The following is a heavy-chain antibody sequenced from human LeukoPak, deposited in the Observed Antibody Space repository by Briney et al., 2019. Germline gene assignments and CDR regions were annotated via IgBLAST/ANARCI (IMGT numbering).Heavy chain of an antibody. V-gene: IGHV3-30*04. CDR3: AKVGDDFWSGMGYFDY. J-gene: IGHJ4*02. Sequence: GGSLRLSCAASGFTFSSYAMHWVRQAPGKGLEWVAVISYDGSNKYYADSVKGRFTISRDNSKNTLYLQMNSLRAEDTAVYYCAKVGDDFWSGMGYFDYWGQGTLVTVSS. CDR2: ISYDGSNK. D-gene: IGHD3-3*01. CDR1: GFTFSSYA.